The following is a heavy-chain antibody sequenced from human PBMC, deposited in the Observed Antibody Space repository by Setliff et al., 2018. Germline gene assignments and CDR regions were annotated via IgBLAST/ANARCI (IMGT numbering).Heavy chain of an antibody. CDR3: ARGYCSGGSCADFDY. Sequence: ASVKVSCKASGYTFTTYAMGWMRQAPGQRLEWMGWINTNTGFPTYAQGFTGRFVFSLDTSVSTAYLQFSSVKAEDTAVYYCARGYCSGGSCADFDYWGQGTLVTVSS. CDR2: INTNTGFP. J-gene: IGHJ4*02. CDR1: GYTFTTYA. V-gene: IGHV7-4-1*02. D-gene: IGHD2-15*01.